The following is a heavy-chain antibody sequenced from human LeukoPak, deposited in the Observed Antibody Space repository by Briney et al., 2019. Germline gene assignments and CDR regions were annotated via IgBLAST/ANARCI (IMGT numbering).Heavy chain of an antibody. V-gene: IGHV1-2*02. Sequence: ASVKVSCKASGYTFTGYYMHWVRQAPGQGLEWMGWITPSSGDTNYALEFQGRVTVTRDTSISTAYMELSRLRSDDTAVYYCARDRVTMIPDYWGQGTLVTVSS. D-gene: IGHD3-22*01. CDR3: ARDRVTMIPDY. J-gene: IGHJ4*02. CDR1: GYTFTGYY. CDR2: ITPSSGDT.